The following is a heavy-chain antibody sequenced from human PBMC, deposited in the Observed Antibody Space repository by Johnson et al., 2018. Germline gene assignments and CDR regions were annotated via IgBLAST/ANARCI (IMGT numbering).Heavy chain of an antibody. CDR1: GFTFSDYW. V-gene: IGHV3-7*01. Sequence: VQLVESGGGLVQPGGSLRLSCAASGFTFSDYWMSWVRQAQGQGLEWVANIKQDGSEKYYVDSVKGRFTISRDNAKNSLYLQRNSLRAEDTAVYYCARKSEGWFYGDYVYYYYYMDVWGKGTTVTVSS. J-gene: IGHJ6*03. CDR3: ARKSEGWFYGDYVYYYYYMDV. CDR2: IKQDGSEK. D-gene: IGHD4-17*01.